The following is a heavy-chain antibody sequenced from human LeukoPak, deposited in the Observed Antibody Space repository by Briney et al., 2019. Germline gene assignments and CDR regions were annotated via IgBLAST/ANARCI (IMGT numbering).Heavy chain of an antibody. Sequence: ASVKVSCKASGYTFTNHALHWVRQAPGQRPEWMGWITAGNGNTKYSQNFQGRVTITRDTSASTAYMELSSLRSEDTAVYYCASLLGVRGVIRYYFDYWGQGTLVTVSS. CDR1: GYTFTNHA. J-gene: IGHJ4*02. CDR3: ASLLGVRGVIRYYFDY. V-gene: IGHV1-3*01. CDR2: ITAGNGNT. D-gene: IGHD3-10*01.